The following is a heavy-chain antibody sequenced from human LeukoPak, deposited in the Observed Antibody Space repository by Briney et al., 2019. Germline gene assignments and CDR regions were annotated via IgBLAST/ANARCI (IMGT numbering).Heavy chain of an antibody. D-gene: IGHD2-15*01. V-gene: IGHV1-8*01. CDR3: VAVVDTSFDY. CDR1: GYTFTSYD. Sequence: ASVKVSCKASGYTFTSYDINWVRQATGQGLAWIGWMKPKRGNTGYAQKFQGRVTMTRDTSISTAYMELSSLRSEDTAVYYCVAVVDTSFDYWGQGTPVIVSS. CDR2: MKPKRGNT. J-gene: IGHJ4*02.